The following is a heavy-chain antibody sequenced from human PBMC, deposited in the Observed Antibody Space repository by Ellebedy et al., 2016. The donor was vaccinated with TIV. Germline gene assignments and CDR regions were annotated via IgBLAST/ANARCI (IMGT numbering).Heavy chain of an antibody. CDR1: GYTFTDYY. CDR3: ASVTFSSLSPFDY. V-gene: IGHV1-2*02. D-gene: IGHD6-13*01. CDR2: IYPNSGDT. J-gene: IGHJ4*02. Sequence: AASVKVSCKISGYTFTDYYIHWMRQAPGQGLEWMGWIYPNSGDTKYSQNFQGRVTMTRDTSIATAYLELNRLTSDDTATYYCASVTFSSLSPFDYWGQGTLVAVSS.